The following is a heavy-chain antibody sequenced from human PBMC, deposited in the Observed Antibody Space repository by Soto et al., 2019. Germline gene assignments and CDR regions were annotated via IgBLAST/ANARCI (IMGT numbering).Heavy chain of an antibody. CDR3: ARGRPGTTSFGYYYMDV. D-gene: IGHD4-17*01. CDR1: GGSFSGYY. Sequence: PSETLSLTCAVYGGSFSGYYWSWIRQPPGKGLEWIGEINHSGSTNYNPSLKSRVTISVDTSKNQFSLKLSSVTAADTAVYYCARGRPGTTSFGYYYMDVWGKGTTVTVSS. J-gene: IGHJ6*03. V-gene: IGHV4-34*01. CDR2: INHSGST.